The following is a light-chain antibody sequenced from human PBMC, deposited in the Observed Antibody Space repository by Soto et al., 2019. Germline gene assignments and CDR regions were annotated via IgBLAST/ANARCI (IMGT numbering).Light chain of an antibody. V-gene: IGLV2-8*01. CDR1: SSDVGGYNY. Sequence: SVLTQPPSASGSPGQSVTLSCTGTSSDVGGYNYVSWYQQHPGKAPKLMISEVSKRPSGVPDRFSGSKSGNTASLTVSGLQAEDEADYYCSSYAGSNNLVFGGGTKLTVL. CDR2: EVS. CDR3: SSYAGSNNLV. J-gene: IGLJ3*02.